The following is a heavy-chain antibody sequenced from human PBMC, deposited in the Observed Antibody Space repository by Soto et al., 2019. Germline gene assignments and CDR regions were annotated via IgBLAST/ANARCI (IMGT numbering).Heavy chain of an antibody. CDR1: GYTFTSYG. V-gene: IGHV1-18*04. J-gene: IGHJ6*02. D-gene: IGHD1-26*01. CDR3: ARDPWGGSYYYYGMDV. CDR2: ISAYNGNT. Sequence: QVQLVQSGAEVKKPGASVKVSCKASGYTFTSYGISWVRQAPGQGLEWMGWISAYNGNTNYAQKLQGRVTMTADKSTSTAYMELRSLRSDDTAVYYCARDPWGGSYYYYGMDVWGQGTTVTVSS.